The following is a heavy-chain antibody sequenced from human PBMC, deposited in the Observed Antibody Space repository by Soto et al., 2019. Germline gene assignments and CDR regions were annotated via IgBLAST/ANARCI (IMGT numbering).Heavy chain of an antibody. D-gene: IGHD5-12*01. Sequence: SETLSLTCTVSGGSINNYYWSWIRQPAGKGLEWIGRIDTSGSTNYNPSLKSRVTMSVDTSKNQFSLKLSSVTAADTAVYYCARGLGGYDQLFDYWGQGTLVTVLL. CDR1: GGSINNYY. J-gene: IGHJ4*02. CDR2: IDTSGST. V-gene: IGHV4-4*07. CDR3: ARGLGGYDQLFDY.